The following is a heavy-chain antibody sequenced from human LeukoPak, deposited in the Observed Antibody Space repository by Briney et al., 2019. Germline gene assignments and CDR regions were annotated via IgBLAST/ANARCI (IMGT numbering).Heavy chain of an antibody. J-gene: IGHJ4*02. Sequence: SETLSLTCAVYGGSFSGYYWSWIRQSPGKGLEWIGEINHSGSTNYNPSLKSRVTISVDTSKNQFSLKLSSVTAADTAVYYCASNYYGSGSYYFADYWGQGTLVTVSS. CDR3: ASNYYGSGSYYFADY. V-gene: IGHV4-34*01. CDR1: GGSFSGYY. D-gene: IGHD3-10*01. CDR2: INHSGST.